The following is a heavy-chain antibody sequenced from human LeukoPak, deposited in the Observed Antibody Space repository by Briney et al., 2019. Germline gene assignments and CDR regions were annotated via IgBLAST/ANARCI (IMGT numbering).Heavy chain of an antibody. Sequence: SQTLSLTCTVSGGSISSYSYYWSWIRQPAGKGLEWIGRIYTRGNTNYNPSLKSRVTMSIDTSKNQFSLQLSSVTAADTAVYYCARIPGRWLQLPFFDCWGQGTLVTVSS. CDR3: ARIPGRWLQLPFFDC. CDR2: IYTRGNT. J-gene: IGHJ4*02. D-gene: IGHD5-24*01. V-gene: IGHV4-61*02. CDR1: GGSISSYSYY.